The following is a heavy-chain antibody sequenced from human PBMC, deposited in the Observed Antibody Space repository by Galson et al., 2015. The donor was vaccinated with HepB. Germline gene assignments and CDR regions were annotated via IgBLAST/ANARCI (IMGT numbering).Heavy chain of an antibody. J-gene: IGHJ5*02. CDR3: IRTGDLSGYSST. Sequence: SLRLSCAGSGFTFSGSTIHWVRQTSGKGLEWVGRIETKGSNYATAYVASVKGRFTISRDDSKNTAYLQMHSLRTEDTAVYYCIRTGDLSGYSSTWGQGTLVTVSS. CDR2: IETKGSNYAT. CDR1: GFTFSGST. D-gene: IGHD6-13*01. V-gene: IGHV3-73*01.